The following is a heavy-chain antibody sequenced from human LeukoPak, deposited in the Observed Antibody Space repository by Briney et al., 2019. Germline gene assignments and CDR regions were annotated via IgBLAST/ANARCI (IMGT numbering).Heavy chain of an antibody. J-gene: IGHJ4*02. D-gene: IGHD6-6*01. CDR1: GGSISSGGYY. Sequence: SETLSLTCTVSGGSISSGGYYWSWIRQPPGKGLEWIGYIYHRGSTYYNPSLESRVTISVDRSKNQFSLKLSSVTAADTAVYYCARDEDSSSSGWGQGTLVTVSS. V-gene: IGHV4-30-2*01. CDR2: IYHRGST. CDR3: ARDEDSSSSG.